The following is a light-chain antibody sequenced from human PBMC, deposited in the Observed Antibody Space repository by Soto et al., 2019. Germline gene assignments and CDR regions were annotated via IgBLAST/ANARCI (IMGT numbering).Light chain of an antibody. J-gene: IGKJ4*01. CDR3: QRYRSS. Sequence: EIVLTQSPGTLSLSPGERATLSCRASQGVSSSYLAWYQQKPGQPPRLLIYGASSRATGIPDRFRGSGSGTDFALTITRLEPEDFAVYYFQRYRSSFGGGTKVEIK. CDR1: QGVSSSY. V-gene: IGKV3-20*01. CDR2: GAS.